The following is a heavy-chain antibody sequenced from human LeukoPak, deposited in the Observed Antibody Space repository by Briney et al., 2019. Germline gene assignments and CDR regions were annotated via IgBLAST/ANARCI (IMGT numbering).Heavy chain of an antibody. Sequence: GRSLRLSCAASGFTFDDYAMHWVRQAPGKGLEWVSGISWNSDCIGYADSVKGRFTISRDNAKNSLYLQMNSLRAEDTALYYCAKVDSSGYYYGGGYFDYWGQGTLVTVSS. CDR3: AKVDSSGYYYGGGYFDY. CDR2: ISWNSDCI. D-gene: IGHD3-22*01. V-gene: IGHV3-9*01. J-gene: IGHJ4*02. CDR1: GFTFDDYA.